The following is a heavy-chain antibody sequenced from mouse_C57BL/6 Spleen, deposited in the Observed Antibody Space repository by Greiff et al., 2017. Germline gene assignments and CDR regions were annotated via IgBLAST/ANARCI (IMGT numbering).Heavy chain of an antibody. CDR1: GYSITSGYD. J-gene: IGHJ2*01. V-gene: IGHV3-1*01. Sequence: EVQGVESGPGMVKPSQSLSLTCTVTGYSITSGYDWHWIRHFPGNKLEWMGYISYSGSTNYNPSLKSRISITHDTSKNHFFLKLNSVTTEDTATYYGARGDYALFDYWGQGTTLTVSS. CDR2: ISYSGST. CDR3: ARGDYALFDY. D-gene: IGHD2-4*01.